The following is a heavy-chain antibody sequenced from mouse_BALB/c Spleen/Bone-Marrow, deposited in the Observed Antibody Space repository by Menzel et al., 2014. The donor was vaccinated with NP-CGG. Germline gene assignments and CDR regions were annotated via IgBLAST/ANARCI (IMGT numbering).Heavy chain of an antibody. CDR2: ILPGSGST. CDR3: ARGGYGYLSAY. CDR1: GYTFNSYW. Sequence: VKLQESGAELMKPGASVKISCKATGYTFNSYWIEWVKQRPGHGLEWIGEILPGSGSTNYNEKFKGKATFTTDTSSNTAYMQLSSLTSEDSAVYYCARGGYGYLSAYWGQGTLVTVSA. V-gene: IGHV1-9*01. J-gene: IGHJ3*01. D-gene: IGHD2-2*01.